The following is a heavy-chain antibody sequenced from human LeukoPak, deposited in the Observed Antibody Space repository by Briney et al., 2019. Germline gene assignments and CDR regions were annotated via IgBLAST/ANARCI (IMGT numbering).Heavy chain of an antibody. V-gene: IGHV3-21*01. D-gene: IGHD1-14*01. CDR2: ISSSSSYI. CDR3: ARERDNDAFDI. Sequence: GGSLRLSCAASGFTFSSYSMNWVRQAPGKGREWVSSISSSSSYIYYADSVKGRFTISRDNAKNSLYLQMNSLRAEDTAVYYCARERDNDAFDIWGQGTMVTVSS. CDR1: GFTFSSYS. J-gene: IGHJ3*02.